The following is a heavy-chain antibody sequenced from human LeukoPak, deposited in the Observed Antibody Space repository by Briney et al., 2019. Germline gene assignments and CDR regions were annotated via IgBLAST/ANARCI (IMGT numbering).Heavy chain of an antibody. V-gene: IGHV6-1*01. CDR3: ARDSPLTTVTTFPYWYFDL. Sequence: SQTLSLTCAISGDSVSSNSAAWNWIRQSPSRGLQWLGRTYYRSKWYNDYAVSVKSRITINPDTSKNQFSLQLNSVTPEDTAVYYCARDSPLTTVTTFPYWYFDLWGRGTLVTVSS. D-gene: IGHD4-17*01. CDR2: TYYRSKWYN. CDR1: GDSVSSNSAA. J-gene: IGHJ2*01.